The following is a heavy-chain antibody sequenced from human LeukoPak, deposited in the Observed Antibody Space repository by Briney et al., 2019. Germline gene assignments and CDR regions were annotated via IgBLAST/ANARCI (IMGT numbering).Heavy chain of an antibody. J-gene: IGHJ6*03. Sequence: ASVKVSCKASGYTFTSYGISWVRQAPGQGLEWMGWISAYNGNTNYAQKLQGRVTMTTDTSTSTAYMELRSLRSDDTAVYYCARTGGWGQQLGLHYYYMDVWGKGTTVTISS. D-gene: IGHD6-13*01. CDR1: GYTFTSYG. CDR2: ISAYNGNT. CDR3: ARTGGWGQQLGLHYYYMDV. V-gene: IGHV1-18*01.